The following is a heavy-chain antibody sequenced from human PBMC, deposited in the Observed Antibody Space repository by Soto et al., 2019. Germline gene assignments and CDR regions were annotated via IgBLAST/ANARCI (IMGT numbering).Heavy chain of an antibody. CDR2: ISYDGSNK. D-gene: IGHD6-19*01. V-gene: IGHV3-30*18. CDR1: GFTFSSYG. Sequence: QVQLVESGGGVVQPGRSLRLSCAASGFTFSSYGMHWVRQAPGKGLEWVAVISYDGSNKYYADSVKGRFTISRDNSKNTLYLQMNSMRDEDTAVYYCAKDGAVAGTWGMDVWGQGTTVTVSS. J-gene: IGHJ6*02. CDR3: AKDGAVAGTWGMDV.